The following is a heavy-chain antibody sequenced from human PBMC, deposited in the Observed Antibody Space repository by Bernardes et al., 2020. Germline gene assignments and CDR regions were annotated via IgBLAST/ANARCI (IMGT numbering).Heavy chain of an antibody. D-gene: IGHD2-15*01. CDR1: GGSFSGYY. CDR2: INHSGST. J-gene: IGHJ4*02. V-gene: IGHV4-34*01. CDR3: ARVKEKGVVVAAMFFDY. Sequence: SEPLSLTCAVYGGSFSGYYWSWIRQPPGKGLEWIGEINHSGSTNYNPSLKSRVTISVDTSKNQFSLKLSSVTAADTAVYYCARVKEKGVVVAAMFFDYWGQGTLVTVSS.